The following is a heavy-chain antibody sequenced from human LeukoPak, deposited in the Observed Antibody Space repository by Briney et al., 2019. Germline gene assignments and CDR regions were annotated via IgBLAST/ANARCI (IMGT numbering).Heavy chain of an antibody. CDR2: ISSSSSYI. CDR3: ARGSVDNFDY. CDR1: GFTFSSYN. D-gene: IGHD3/OR15-3a*01. V-gene: IGHV3-21*01. J-gene: IGHJ4*02. Sequence: GGSLRLSCVVSGFTFSSYNMNWVRQAPGKGLEWVSSISSSSSYIYYADSVKGRFTISRDNAKNSLYLQMNSLRAEDTAVYYCARGSVDNFDYWGQGTLVTVSS.